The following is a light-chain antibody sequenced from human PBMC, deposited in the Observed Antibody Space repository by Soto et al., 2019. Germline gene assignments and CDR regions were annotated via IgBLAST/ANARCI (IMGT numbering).Light chain of an antibody. V-gene: IGLV2-14*01. CDR3: QSYDSSLSGLYV. Sequence: QSVLTQPASVSGSPGQSITISCTGTSSDVGGYDYVSWYQQHPGTAPRLIIFEVTNRPSGVSNRFSGSKSGNTASLTISGLQAEDEADYYCQSYDSSLSGLYVFGTGTKVTVL. CDR2: EVT. J-gene: IGLJ1*01. CDR1: SSDVGGYDY.